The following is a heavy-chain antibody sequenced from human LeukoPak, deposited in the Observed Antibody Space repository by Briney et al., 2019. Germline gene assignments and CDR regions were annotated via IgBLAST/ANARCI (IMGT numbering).Heavy chain of an antibody. CDR3: ARDSGRDGYSFDY. J-gene: IGHJ4*02. CDR1: GGSISSGGYY. D-gene: IGHD5-24*01. Sequence: SETLSLTCTVSGGSISSGGYYWSWIRQHPGKGLEWIGYIYYSGSTYYNPSLKSRVTISVDTSKNQFSLKLSSVTAADTAVYYCARDSGRDGYSFDYWGQGTLVTVFS. V-gene: IGHV4-31*03. CDR2: IYYSGST.